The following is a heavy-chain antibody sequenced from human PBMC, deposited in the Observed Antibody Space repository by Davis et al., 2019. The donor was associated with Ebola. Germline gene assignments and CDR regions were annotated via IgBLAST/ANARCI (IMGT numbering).Heavy chain of an antibody. CDR1: GGSINTGDYF. Sequence: MPSETLSLTCTVSGGSINTGDYFRTSIRQPPAKALVCIGHIYYIGSAFYNPSLKSRVAISVDTSKNQFSLRLTSVTAADTALYYCARGTVEPRPPDSWGQGIQVTVSS. D-gene: IGHD6-19*01. V-gene: IGHV4-30-4*08. CDR2: IYYIGSA. J-gene: IGHJ4*02. CDR3: ARGTVEPRPPDS.